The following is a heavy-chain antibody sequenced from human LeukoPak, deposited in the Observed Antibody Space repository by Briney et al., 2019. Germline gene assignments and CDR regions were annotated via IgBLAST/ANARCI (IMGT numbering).Heavy chain of an antibody. CDR2: FDPEDGET. D-gene: IGHD3-22*01. CDR3: AIYYYDSSGYSDY. Sequence: GASVNVSCKVSGYTLTELSMHWVRQAPGKGLEWMGGFDPEDGETIYAQKFQGRVTMTEDTSTDTAYMELSSLRSEDTAVYYCAIYYYDSSGYSDYWGQGTLVAVSS. J-gene: IGHJ4*02. CDR1: GYTLTELS. V-gene: IGHV1-24*01.